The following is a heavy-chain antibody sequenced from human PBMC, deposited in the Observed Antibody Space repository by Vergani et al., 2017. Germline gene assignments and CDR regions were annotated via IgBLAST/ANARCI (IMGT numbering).Heavy chain of an antibody. CDR3: AGDHRDYNNYPGNFDI. D-gene: IGHD5-24*01. CDR1: GFSFSDHY. V-gene: IGHV3-11*01. J-gene: IGHJ3*02. Sequence: QVQLVESGGGLVKPGGSLRLSCASSGFSFSDHYMTWIRQAPGKGLEWVSYISNRGNTIEYADSVKGRFSISRDNAKSSLFLQMDSLRAEDTAVYYCAGDHRDYNNYPGNFDIWGQGSMVTVSS. CDR2: ISNRGNTI.